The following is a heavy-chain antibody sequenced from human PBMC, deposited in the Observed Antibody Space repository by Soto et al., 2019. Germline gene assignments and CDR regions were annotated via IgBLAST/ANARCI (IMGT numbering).Heavy chain of an antibody. Sequence: VGSLRLSCAASVFSFTSYTMTCVRQAPGKGLEWLSSITGGSDYIYYADSVKGRFTISRDNAKSSLFLQMNSLRLEDTAVYYCAQESGYSYALDSWGQGTLYTVSS. J-gene: IGHJ4*02. D-gene: IGHD5-18*01. V-gene: IGHV3-21*06. CDR2: ITGGSDYI. CDR3: AQESGYSYALDS. CDR1: VFSFTSYT.